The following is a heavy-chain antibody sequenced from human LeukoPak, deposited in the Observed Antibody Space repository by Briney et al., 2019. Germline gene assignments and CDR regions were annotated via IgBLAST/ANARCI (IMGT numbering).Heavy chain of an antibody. Sequence: PGGPLRLSCAGSGFTFSSYWMSWVRQAPGKGLEWVANIKQHGSEKYYVDSVKGRFTISRDDAKNSLYLQMNSLRAEDTAVYYCARLWPSDYCGQGTLVTVSS. CDR2: IKQHGSEK. CDR1: GFTFSSYW. V-gene: IGHV3-7*01. J-gene: IGHJ4*02. D-gene: IGHD2-21*01. CDR3: ARLWPSDY.